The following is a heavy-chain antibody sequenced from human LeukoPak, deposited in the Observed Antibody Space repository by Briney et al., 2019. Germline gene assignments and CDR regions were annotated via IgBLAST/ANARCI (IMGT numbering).Heavy chain of an antibody. Sequence: SETLSRTCTVSGGSIISYYWSWIRQPPGKGLEWIGDIYYSGSTNYNPSLKSRVTISVDTSKNQFSLKLSSVTAADTAVYYCASTRPNVVVVAAHFDYWGQGTLVTVSS. V-gene: IGHV4-59*01. CDR3: ASTRPNVVVVAAHFDY. D-gene: IGHD2-15*01. CDR2: IYYSGST. J-gene: IGHJ4*02. CDR1: GGSIISYY.